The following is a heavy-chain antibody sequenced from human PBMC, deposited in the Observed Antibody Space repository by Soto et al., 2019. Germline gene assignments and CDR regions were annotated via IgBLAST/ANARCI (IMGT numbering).Heavy chain of an antibody. CDR3: ARDEGGGWYLDTY. CDR2: IKHDGSEK. V-gene: IGHV3-7*01. D-gene: IGHD6-19*01. J-gene: IGHJ4*02. CDR1: GFTFSNYW. Sequence: EVHLVESGGGLVQPGGSLRLSCAASGFTFSNYWMSWVRQAPGKGLEWVANIKHDGSEKYYVDSVKGRFTISRDNAKNSLYLQRNSLRAEDTAVYYCARDEGGGWYLDTYWGQGTVVTVSS.